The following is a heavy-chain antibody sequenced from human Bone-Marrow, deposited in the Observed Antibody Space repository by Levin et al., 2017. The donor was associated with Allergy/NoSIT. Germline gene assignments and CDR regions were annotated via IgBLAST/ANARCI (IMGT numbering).Heavy chain of an antibody. D-gene: IGHD2-8*01. CDR3: VRDSRYCTRVDCRGDACDI. V-gene: IGHV3-7*01. CDR1: GFAFSNHW. Sequence: AGVSLRLSCAASGFAFSNHWMSWVRQVPGKGLEWVANIKEDGSAKYHLDSVKGRFTISRDNAYNSLYLQMNSLRAEDTAMYFCVRDSRYCTRVDCRGDACDIWGQGTMVTVSS. J-gene: IGHJ3*02. CDR2: IKEDGSAK.